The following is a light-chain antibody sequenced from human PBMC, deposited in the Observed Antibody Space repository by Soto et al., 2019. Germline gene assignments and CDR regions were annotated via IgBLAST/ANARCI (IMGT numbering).Light chain of an antibody. Sequence: QSVLTQPPSVSGAPGQTVTISCTGSSSNIGAYYDVHWYQQLPGTAPKLLIYGNSNRPSGVPDRFSGSKSGTSASLAITGLQAEDEADYYCQSYDSSLSAVVFGGGTKLTVL. CDR1: SSNIGAYYD. J-gene: IGLJ3*02. V-gene: IGLV1-40*01. CDR3: QSYDSSLSAVV. CDR2: GNS.